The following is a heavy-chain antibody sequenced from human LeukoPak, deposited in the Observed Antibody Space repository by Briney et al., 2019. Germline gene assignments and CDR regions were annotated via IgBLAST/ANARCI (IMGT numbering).Heavy chain of an antibody. CDR2: IYSVAST. J-gene: IGHJ1*01. CDR3: TRPHSRGREILN. V-gene: IGHV3-53*01. CDR1: GFGVTNNY. D-gene: IGHD3-10*01. Sequence: GGSLRLSCAASGFGVTNNYMSWVRQAQGKGLDFVSLIYSVASTYYADSVKGRFTIYRDDSKNTVFLQMNSLGPEDTAIYFCTRPHSRGREILNWGQGALVTVSS.